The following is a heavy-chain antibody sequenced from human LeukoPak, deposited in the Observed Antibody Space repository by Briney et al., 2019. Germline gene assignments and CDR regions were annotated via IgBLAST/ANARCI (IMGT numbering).Heavy chain of an antibody. D-gene: IGHD6-19*01. CDR1: GYTFTGYY. CDR3: ARAFGWYGDY. V-gene: IGHV1-2*02. CDR2: INPNSGGT. Sequence: ASVKVSCKASGYTFTGYYMHWVLQAPGQGLEWMGWINPNSGGTNYAQKFQGRVTMTRDTSISTAYMELSSLRSEDTAVYYCARAFGWYGDYWGQGTLVTVSS. J-gene: IGHJ4*02.